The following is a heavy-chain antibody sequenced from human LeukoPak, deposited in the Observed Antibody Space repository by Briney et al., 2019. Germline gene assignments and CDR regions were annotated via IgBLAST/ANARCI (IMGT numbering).Heavy chain of an antibody. Sequence: SVKVSCKASGYTFTSYAISWVRQAPGQGLEWMGGIIPIFGTANYAQKFQGRVTITADKSTSTAYMELSSLRSEDTAVYYCARNRIKTVTNAFDIWGQGTMVTVSS. CDR2: IIPIFGTA. CDR1: GYTFTSYA. J-gene: IGHJ3*02. V-gene: IGHV1-69*06. D-gene: IGHD4-17*01. CDR3: ARNRIKTVTNAFDI.